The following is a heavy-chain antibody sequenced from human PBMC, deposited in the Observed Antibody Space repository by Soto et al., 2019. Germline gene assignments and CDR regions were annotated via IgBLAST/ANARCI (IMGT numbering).Heavy chain of an antibody. V-gene: IGHV3-30*18. CDR2: ISYDGSNK. J-gene: IGHJ4*02. CDR1: GFTFSSSG. CDR3: AKEGRKSGYVIVAPIDY. D-gene: IGHD5-12*01. Sequence: GGSLRLSCAASGFTFSSSGMHWVRQAPGKGLEWVAVISYDGSNKYYADSVKGRFTISRDNSKNTLYLQMNSLRAEDTAVYYCAKEGRKSGYVIVAPIDYWGQGTLVTVSS.